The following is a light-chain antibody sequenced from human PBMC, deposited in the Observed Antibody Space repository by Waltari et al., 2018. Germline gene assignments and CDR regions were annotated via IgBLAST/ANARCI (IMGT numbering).Light chain of an antibody. CDR1: QSVSSNY. CDR3: QQYGSSYT. CDR2: DAS. V-gene: IGKV3-20*01. J-gene: IGKJ3*01. Sequence: EIVLTQSPGTLSLSPGDRATLSCRASQSVSSNYLAWYQQKPGQAPRLLIYDASSRATGIPDRFSGSGSGTDFTLTISRLEPEDFAVYFCQQYGSSYTFGPGTKVHIK.